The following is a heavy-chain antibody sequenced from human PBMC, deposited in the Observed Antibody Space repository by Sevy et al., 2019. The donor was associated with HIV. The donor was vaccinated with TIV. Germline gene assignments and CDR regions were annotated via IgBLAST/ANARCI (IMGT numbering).Heavy chain of an antibody. CDR2: ISSSSSYI. Sequence: GGSLRLSCAASGFTFSSYSMNWVRQAPGKGLEWVSSISSSSSYIYYADSVKGRFTSSRDNAKNSLYLQMNSLRAEDTAVYYCATGKVNYYDSSFARVWGQGTLVTVSS. J-gene: IGHJ4*02. V-gene: IGHV3-21*01. CDR3: ATGKVNYYDSSFARV. D-gene: IGHD3-22*01. CDR1: GFTFSSYS.